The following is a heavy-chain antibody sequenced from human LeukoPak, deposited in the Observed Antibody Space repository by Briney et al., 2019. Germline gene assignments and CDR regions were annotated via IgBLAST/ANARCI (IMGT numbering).Heavy chain of an antibody. J-gene: IGHJ5*02. D-gene: IGHD3-3*01. Sequence: GESLKFSCKGSGYSFTSYWIGWVRQMPGKGLEWMGIIYPGDSDTRYSPSFQGQVTISADKSISTAYLQWSSLKASDTAMYYCARIYYDFWSGYYTDGWFDPWGQGTLVTVSS. CDR1: GYSFTSYW. V-gene: IGHV5-51*01. CDR2: IYPGDSDT. CDR3: ARIYYDFWSGYYTDGWFDP.